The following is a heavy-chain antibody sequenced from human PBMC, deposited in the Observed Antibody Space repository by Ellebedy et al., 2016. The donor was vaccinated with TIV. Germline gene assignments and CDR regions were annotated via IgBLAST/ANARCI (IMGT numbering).Heavy chain of an antibody. CDR1: GFTFSSYA. CDR3: AKGGREVIVVVPAAPYDY. D-gene: IGHD2-2*01. V-gene: IGHV3-23*01. Sequence: GESLKISXAASGFTFSSYAMSWVRQAPGKGLELVSAISGSGGITYYADSVKGRFTISRDNSKNTLYLQMNSLRAEDTAVYYCAKGGREVIVVVPAAPYDYWGQGTLVTVSS. J-gene: IGHJ4*02. CDR2: ISGSGGIT.